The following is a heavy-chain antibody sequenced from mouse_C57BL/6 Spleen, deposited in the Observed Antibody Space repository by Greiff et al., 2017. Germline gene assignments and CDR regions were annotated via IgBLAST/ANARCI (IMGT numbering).Heavy chain of an antibody. Sequence: VQLQQSGPELVKPGASVKISCKASGYSFTGYYMNWVKQSPEKRLEWIGEINPSTGGTTYNQKFKAKATLTVDKSSSTAYMQLKSLTSEDSAVYYCATDPDSNYAWFAYWGQGTLVTVSA. J-gene: IGHJ3*01. CDR3: ATDPDSNYAWFAY. CDR1: GYSFTGYY. CDR2: INPSTGGT. V-gene: IGHV1-42*01. D-gene: IGHD2-5*01.